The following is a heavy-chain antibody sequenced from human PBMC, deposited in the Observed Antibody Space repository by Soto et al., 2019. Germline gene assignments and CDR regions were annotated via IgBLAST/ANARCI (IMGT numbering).Heavy chain of an antibody. CDR1: GFTFCDYD. J-gene: IGHJ4*02. CDR2: ISGSGRST. V-gene: IGHV3-23*01. Sequence: PGGSLRLSCAASGFTFCDYDMSWIRQAPGKGLEWVSAISGSGRSTYYADSVKGRFTISRDNSKNTLYLQMNSLRAEDTAVYYCAKEGEHSSGWANFDYWGQGTLVTVSS. D-gene: IGHD6-19*01. CDR3: AKEGEHSSGWANFDY.